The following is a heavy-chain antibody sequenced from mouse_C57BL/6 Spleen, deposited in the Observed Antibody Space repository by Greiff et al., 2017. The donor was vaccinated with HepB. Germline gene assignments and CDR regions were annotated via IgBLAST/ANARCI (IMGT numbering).Heavy chain of an antibody. CDR2: ISSGSSTI. V-gene: IGHV5-17*01. CDR1: GFTFSDYG. J-gene: IGHJ2*01. D-gene: IGHD2-4*01. CDR3: AIYDYDDGGY. Sequence: EVRLVESGGGLVKPGGSLKLSCAASGFTFSDYGMHWVRQAPEKGLEWVAYISSGSSTIYYADTVKGRFTISRDNAKNTLFLQMTSLRSEDTAMYYCAIYDYDDGGYWGQGTTLTVSS.